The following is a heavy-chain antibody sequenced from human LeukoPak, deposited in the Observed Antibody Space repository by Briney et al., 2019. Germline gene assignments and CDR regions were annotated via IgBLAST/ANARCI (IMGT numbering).Heavy chain of an antibody. CDR2: IYYSGST. J-gene: IGHJ3*02. D-gene: IGHD3-3*01. Sequence: PSETLSLTCTVSGGSISSYYWSWIRQPPGKGLEWIGYIYYSGSTNYNPSLKSRVTISVDTSKNQFSLKLSSVTAADTVVYYCARGDFWSGVAFDIWGQGTMVTVSS. CDR3: ARGDFWSGVAFDI. V-gene: IGHV4-59*01. CDR1: GGSISSYY.